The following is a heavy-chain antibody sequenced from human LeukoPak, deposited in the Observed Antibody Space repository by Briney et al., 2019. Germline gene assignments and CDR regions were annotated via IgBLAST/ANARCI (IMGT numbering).Heavy chain of an antibody. Sequence: GGSLRLSCAASGFTFSSYWMSWVRQAPGKGLEWVANIKQDGSEKYYVDSVKGRFTISRDNAKNSLYLQMNSLRAEDTAVYYCARDKVVGATHLDYWGQGTLVTVSS. CDR2: IKQDGSEK. J-gene: IGHJ4*02. D-gene: IGHD2-15*01. CDR3: ARDKVVGATHLDY. CDR1: GFTFSSYW. V-gene: IGHV3-7*01.